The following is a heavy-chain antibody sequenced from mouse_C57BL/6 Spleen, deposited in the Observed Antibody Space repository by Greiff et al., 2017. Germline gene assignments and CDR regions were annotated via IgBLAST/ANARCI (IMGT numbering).Heavy chain of an antibody. V-gene: IGHV1-64*01. D-gene: IGHD2-1*01. CDR1: GYTFTSYW. CDR2: IHPNSGST. CDR3: ARGGYYGNYAMDY. J-gene: IGHJ4*01. Sequence: QVQLQQPGAELVKPGASVKLSCKASGYTFTSYWMHWVKQRPGQGLEWIGMIHPNSGSTNYNEKFKSKATLTVDKSSSTAYMELRSLTSEDTAVYYCARGGYYGNYAMDYWGQGTSVTVSS.